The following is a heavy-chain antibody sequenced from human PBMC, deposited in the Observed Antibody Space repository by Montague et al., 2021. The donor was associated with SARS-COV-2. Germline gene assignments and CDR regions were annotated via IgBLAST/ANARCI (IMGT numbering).Heavy chain of an antibody. J-gene: IGHJ4*02. CDR3: AGKVLTVPADY. Sequence: SETLSLTCAVSGVSITSTNWWSLVLRPPGKGLEWIGEISYGGIATYNPSLKSRATISMDRSRNLVSPKLSSVTAAATTIYYCAGKVLTVPADYWGQGTLVTVS. CDR1: GVSITSTNW. V-gene: IGHV4-4*02. CDR2: ISYGGIA. D-gene: IGHD4-11*01.